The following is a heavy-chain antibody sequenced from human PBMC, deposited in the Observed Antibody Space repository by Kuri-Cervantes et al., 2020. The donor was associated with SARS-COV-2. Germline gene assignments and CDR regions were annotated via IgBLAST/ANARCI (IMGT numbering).Heavy chain of an antibody. J-gene: IGHJ4*02. CDR2: THYSGST. D-gene: IGHD6-13*01. V-gene: IGHV4-34*01. CDR1: GGSFSGYY. CDR3: ARRIGSSSPYYYFDY. Sequence: SQTLSLTCAVYGGSFSGYYWSWIRQTPGKGLEWIGYTHYSGSTNSNPSLKSRVTISLDTSKNQFSLRLTSVTAADTAVYYCARRIGSSSPYYYFDYWGQGAVVTVSS.